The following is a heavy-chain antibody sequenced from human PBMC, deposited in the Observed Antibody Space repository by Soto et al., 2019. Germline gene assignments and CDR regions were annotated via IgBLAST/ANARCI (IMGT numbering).Heavy chain of an antibody. CDR1: GFTFSSYW. Sequence: GGSLRLSCAASGFTFSSYWMSWVRQAPGKGLEWVANIKQDGSEKYYVDSVKGRFTISRDNAKNSLYLQMNSLRAEDTAVYYCARDPEPYDFWSGCLRGGYYFDYWGQGTLVTVSS. CDR2: IKQDGSEK. D-gene: IGHD3-3*01. J-gene: IGHJ4*02. CDR3: ARDPEPYDFWSGCLRGGYYFDY. V-gene: IGHV3-7*01.